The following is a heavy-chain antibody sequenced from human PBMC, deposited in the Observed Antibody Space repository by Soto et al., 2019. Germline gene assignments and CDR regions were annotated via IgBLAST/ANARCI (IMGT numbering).Heavy chain of an antibody. CDR1: GFSLSTSGEA. CDR2: IYWNDDK. CDR3: APARGYYDSSGYYGWYFDL. V-gene: IGHV2-5*01. J-gene: IGHJ2*01. D-gene: IGHD3-22*01. Sequence: QITLKEPGPTLVKPTQTLTLTCTFSGFSLSTSGEAVGWIRQPPGQALDWRALIYWNDDKHYSPSLKSRLTSTNDTSKNQVVLTMTNMDPVDTATYDCAPARGYYDSSGYYGWYFDLWGRGTLVTVSS.